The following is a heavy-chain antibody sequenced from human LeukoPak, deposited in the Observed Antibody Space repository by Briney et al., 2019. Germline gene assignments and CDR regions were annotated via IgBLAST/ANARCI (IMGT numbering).Heavy chain of an antibody. CDR1: GGSISSSSYY. CDR2: IYYSGST. Sequence: PSETLSLTCTVSGGSISSSSYYWGWIRQPPGKGLEWIGSIYYSGSTYYNPSLKSRVTISVDTSKNQFSLKLSSVTAADTAVYYCARGSRFLEWLLYRSAAFDIWGQGTMVTVSS. J-gene: IGHJ3*02. D-gene: IGHD3-3*01. V-gene: IGHV4-39*07. CDR3: ARGSRFLEWLLYRSAAFDI.